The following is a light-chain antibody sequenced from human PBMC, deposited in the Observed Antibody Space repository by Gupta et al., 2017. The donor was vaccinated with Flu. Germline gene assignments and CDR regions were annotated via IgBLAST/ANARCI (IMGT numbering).Light chain of an antibody. CDR1: RSLIYTDKNTY. J-gene: IGKJ2*01. V-gene: IGKV2-30*01. Sequence: DVVMTQSPLSLPVTLGQPASISCRSNRSLIYTDKNTYLNWFQQRPGQSPRRLVYKVSNRDSGVPDRFSGSGSGTDFTLKISRVESEDVGVYYCMQATSWPYTFGQGTKLEIK. CDR2: KVS. CDR3: MQATSWPYT.